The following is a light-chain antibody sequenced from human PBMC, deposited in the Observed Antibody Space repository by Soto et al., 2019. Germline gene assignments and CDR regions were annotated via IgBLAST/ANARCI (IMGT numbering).Light chain of an antibody. CDR3: TTWDDSLSAVV. V-gene: IGLV1-47*01. CDR1: SSNIGNNY. J-gene: IGLJ2*01. Sequence: QSVLTQPPSASGTPGQRVTISCSGSSSNIGNNYVHWYQQLPGTAPKLLIYRNDQRPSGVPDRFSGSKSGTSASLAISGLRPEDETDYYCTTWDDSLSAVVFGGGTKLTVL. CDR2: RND.